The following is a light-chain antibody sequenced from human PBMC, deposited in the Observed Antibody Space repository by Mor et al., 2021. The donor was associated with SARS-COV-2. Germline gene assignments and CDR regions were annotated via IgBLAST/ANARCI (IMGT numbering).Light chain of an antibody. Sequence: KSSQSVLYSSNNKNYLAWYQQKPGQPPKLLIYWASTRESGVPDRFSGSGSGTDFTLTISSLQAEDVAVYYCQQYYSTPGITF. CDR1: QSVLYSSNNKNY. J-gene: IGKJ5*01. V-gene: IGKV4-1*01. CDR2: WAS. CDR3: QQYYSTPGIT.